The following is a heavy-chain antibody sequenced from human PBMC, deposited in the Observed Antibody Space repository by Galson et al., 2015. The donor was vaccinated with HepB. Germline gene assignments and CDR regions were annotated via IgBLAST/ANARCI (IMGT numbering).Heavy chain of an antibody. CDR2: INSNTGEP. D-gene: IGHD5-18*01. CDR3: VAVVQGAGYNY. CDR1: GYTFNTYT. V-gene: IGHV7-4-1*02. J-gene: IGHJ4*02. Sequence: SVKVSCKASGYTFNTYTMNWVRQAPGRGLEWVGWINSNTGEPTYAQAFTGRFVFSLDTSVSTAYLEISALKSDDTAIYCCVAVVQGAGYNYWGQGTLITVSP.